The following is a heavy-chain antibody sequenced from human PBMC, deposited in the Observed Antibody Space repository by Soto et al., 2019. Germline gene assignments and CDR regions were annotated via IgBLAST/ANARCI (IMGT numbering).Heavy chain of an antibody. Sequence: QVQVVESGGGVVQPGRSLRLSCAASGFTFSTYGMYWVRQAPGKGLEWVALVWSDGSKKYYADSVKGRFTISRDNSKDTLHLQMNSLRAEDTAVYYCVRVFDTYYFDLWGQGTLVTVST. CDR1: GFTFSTYG. V-gene: IGHV3-33*01. J-gene: IGHJ4*02. CDR3: VRVFDTYYFDL. CDR2: VWSDGSKK. D-gene: IGHD3-9*01.